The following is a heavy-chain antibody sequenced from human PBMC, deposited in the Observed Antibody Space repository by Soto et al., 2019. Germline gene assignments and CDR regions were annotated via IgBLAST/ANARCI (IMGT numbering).Heavy chain of an antibody. D-gene: IGHD6-6*01. CDR1: GGSISSYY. V-gene: IGHV4-59*01. Sequence: SETLSLTCTVSGGSISSYYWSWIRQPPGKGLEWIGYIYYSGSTNYNPSLKSRVTISVDTSKNQFSLKLSSVTAADTAVYYCARSREFSFDYWGQGTLVTVSS. CDR2: IYYSGST. CDR3: ARSREFSFDY. J-gene: IGHJ4*02.